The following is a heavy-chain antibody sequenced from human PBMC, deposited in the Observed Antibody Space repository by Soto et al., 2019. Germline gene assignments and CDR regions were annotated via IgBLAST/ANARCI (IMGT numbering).Heavy chain of an antibody. J-gene: IGHJ4*02. CDR2: IYYSGIT. V-gene: IGHV4-31*03. CDR1: GGSISSGVYY. CDR3: ARDRAAAYPDY. D-gene: IGHD6-13*01. Sequence: SETLSRTCTVSGGSISSGVYYWSWIRQHPGKVLEWIGYIYYSGITYYNPSLKSRVTISVDTSKNQFSLKLSSVTAADTAVYYCARDRAAAYPDYWGQGNLVTVSS.